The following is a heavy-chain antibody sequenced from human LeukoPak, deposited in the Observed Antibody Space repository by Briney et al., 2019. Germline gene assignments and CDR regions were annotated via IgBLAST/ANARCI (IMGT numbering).Heavy chain of an antibody. CDR3: ARERSDDFWSGYYHDAFDI. D-gene: IGHD3-3*01. CDR1: GGSISSYY. CDR2: IYTSGST. J-gene: IGHJ3*02. Sequence: SETLSLTCTVSGGSISSYYWSWIRQPAGKGLEWIGRIYTSGSTNYNPSLKSRVTMSVDTSKNQFSLKLSSVTAADTAVYYCARERSDDFWSGYYHDAFDIWGQGTMVTVSS. V-gene: IGHV4-4*07.